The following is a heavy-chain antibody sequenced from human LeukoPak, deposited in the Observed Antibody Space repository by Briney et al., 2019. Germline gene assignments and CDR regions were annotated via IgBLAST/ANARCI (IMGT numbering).Heavy chain of an antibody. J-gene: IGHJ4*02. V-gene: IGHV1-3*01. CDR2: INAGNGNT. D-gene: IGHD3-10*01. Sequence: GASVKVSCKASGYTFTSYAMHWVRQAPGQRLEWMGWINAGNGNTKYSQKFQGRVTNTRDTSASTAYMELSSLRSEDTAVYYCARDQWFGESPFDYWGQGTLVTVSS. CDR3: ARDQWFGESPFDY. CDR1: GYTFTSYA.